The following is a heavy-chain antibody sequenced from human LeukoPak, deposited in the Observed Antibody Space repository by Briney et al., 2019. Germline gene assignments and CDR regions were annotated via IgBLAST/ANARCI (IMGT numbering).Heavy chain of an antibody. CDR2: IKQDGSEK. V-gene: IGHV3-7*01. J-gene: IGHJ5*02. CDR1: GFTFSSYW. Sequence: GGSLRLSCAASGFTFSSYWMSWVRQAPGKGLEWVANIKQDGSEKYYVDSVKGRFTISRDNAKNSLYLQMNSLRAEDTAVYYCARVSTYYDFWSGYWNWFDPWGQGTLVTVSS. D-gene: IGHD3-3*01. CDR3: ARVSTYYDFWSGYWNWFDP.